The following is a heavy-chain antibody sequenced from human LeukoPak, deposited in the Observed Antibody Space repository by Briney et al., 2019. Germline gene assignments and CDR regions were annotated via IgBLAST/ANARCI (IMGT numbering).Heavy chain of an antibody. Sequence: SETLSLTCAVYGGSFSGYYCSWIRQPPGKGLEWIGEINHSGSTNYKPSLKSRVTISVDTSKNQVPLKLSSVTAADAAVYYCARGGIAARRLDYWGQGTLVAVSS. D-gene: IGHD6-6*01. J-gene: IGHJ4*02. CDR1: GGSFSGYY. CDR2: INHSGST. CDR3: ARGGIAARRLDY. V-gene: IGHV4-34*01.